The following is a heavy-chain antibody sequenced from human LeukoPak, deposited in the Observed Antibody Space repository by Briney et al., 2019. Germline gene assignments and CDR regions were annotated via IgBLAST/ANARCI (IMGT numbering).Heavy chain of an antibody. CDR2: IYYSGST. CDR1: GGSISSYY. Sequence: KPSETLSLTCTVSGGSISSYYWSWIRQPPGKGLEWIGYIYYSGSTNYNPSHKSRVTISVDTSKNQFSLTVSSVIAADTAVYYCARVGPYYDILTGYSYYFDYWGQGTLVTVSS. J-gene: IGHJ4*02. V-gene: IGHV4-59*01. CDR3: ARVGPYYDILTGYSYYFDY. D-gene: IGHD3-9*01.